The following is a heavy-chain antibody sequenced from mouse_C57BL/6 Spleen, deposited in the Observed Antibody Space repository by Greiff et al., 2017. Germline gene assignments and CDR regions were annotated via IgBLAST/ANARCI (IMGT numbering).Heavy chain of an antibody. CDR1: GFTFTDYY. J-gene: IGHJ1*03. CDR3: ARLYGNYVWYFDV. CDR2: IRNKANGYTT. Sequence: EVQRVESGGGLVQPGGSLSLSCAASGFTFTDYYMSWVRQPPGKALEWLGFIRNKANGYTTESSASVKGRFTSSRDNSQSILYLKMNARRAEDSATYSCARLYGNYVWYFDVWGTGTTVTVSS. V-gene: IGHV7-3*01. D-gene: IGHD2-1*01.